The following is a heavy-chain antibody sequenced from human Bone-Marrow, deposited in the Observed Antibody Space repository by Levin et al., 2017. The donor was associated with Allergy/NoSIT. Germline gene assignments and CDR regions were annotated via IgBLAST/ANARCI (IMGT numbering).Heavy chain of an antibody. CDR3: ASGSSSSIASALAFDM. V-gene: IGHV1-3*01. J-gene: IGHJ3*02. CDR1: GYSLSTYA. D-gene: IGHD6-6*01. CDR2: INVGNGDP. Sequence: ASVKVSCKASGYSLSTYAIHWLRQAPGQRLEWMGWINVGNGDPKYSQSFQGRVIITGDTSASTAYMELSSLRSVDTAVYYCASGSSSSIASALAFDMWGQGTMVTVSS.